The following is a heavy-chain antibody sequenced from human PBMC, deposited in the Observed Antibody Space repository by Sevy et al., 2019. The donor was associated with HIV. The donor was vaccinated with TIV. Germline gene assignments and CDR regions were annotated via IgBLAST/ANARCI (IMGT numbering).Heavy chain of an antibody. V-gene: IGHV3-7*01. CDR3: AKSYFGSGTSYGMDL. J-gene: IGHJ6*02. D-gene: IGHD3-10*01. CDR2: IKQDGSVT. Sequence: GGSLRLSCAASGFSLNTYWMSWVRQAPGKGLEWVANIKQDGSVTYYVDSVKGRFTISRDNARNFLFLQLNSLRADDTAIYYCAKSYFGSGTSYGMDLWGRGTTVTVSS. CDR1: GFSLNTYW.